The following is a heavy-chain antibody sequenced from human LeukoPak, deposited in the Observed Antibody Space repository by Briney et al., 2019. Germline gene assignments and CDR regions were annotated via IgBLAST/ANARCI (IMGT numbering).Heavy chain of an antibody. J-gene: IGHJ5*02. Sequence: GGSLRLTCAASGFIFSSSGMHWVRQARGKGLEGVAVILYNGSNKYYAYCVKGGLTISRDNSKNTLYLQMNSLRVEDTAVYYCARAGEYCSGDSCYRGYSWFDPWGQGTLVTVSS. CDR1: GFIFSSSG. CDR2: ILYNGSNK. V-gene: IGHV3-33*01. CDR3: ARAGEYCSGDSCYRGYSWFDP. D-gene: IGHD2-15*01.